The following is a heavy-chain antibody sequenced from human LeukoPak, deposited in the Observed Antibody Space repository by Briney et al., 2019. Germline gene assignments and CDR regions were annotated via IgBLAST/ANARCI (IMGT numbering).Heavy chain of an antibody. CDR1: GLPIADFA. D-gene: IGHD3-10*01. CDR2: IKSKTDGGTT. J-gene: IGHJ5*02. CDR3: AFYYYGTRRFDP. V-gene: IGHV3-15*01. Sequence: GGSLRLSCVASGLPIADFAMHWVRQAPGKGLEWVGRIKSKTDGGTTDYAAPVKGRFTISRDDSKNTLYLQMNTLKTEDTAVYYCAFYYYGTRRFDPWGQGTLVTVSS.